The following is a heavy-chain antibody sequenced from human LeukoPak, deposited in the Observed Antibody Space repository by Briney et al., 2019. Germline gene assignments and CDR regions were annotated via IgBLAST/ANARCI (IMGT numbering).Heavy chain of an antibody. Sequence: GGSLRLSCAASGFTLSTYWMSWMRQAPGKGLEWVANIKYDGSEEYYVDSVKGRFTISRDNAKNSLYLQLNSLRVEDTAVYYCKSGGAAPGSFDYWGQGTLVTVSP. V-gene: IGHV3-7*01. CDR3: KSGGAAPGSFDY. D-gene: IGHD1-1*01. CDR1: GFTLSTYW. J-gene: IGHJ4*02. CDR2: IKYDGSEE.